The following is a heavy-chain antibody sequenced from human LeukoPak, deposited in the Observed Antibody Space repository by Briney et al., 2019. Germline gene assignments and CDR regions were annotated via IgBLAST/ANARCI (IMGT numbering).Heavy chain of an antibody. CDR1: GFTFSSYG. CDR2: IWYDGSNK. V-gene: IGHV3-33*08. J-gene: IGHJ4*02. D-gene: IGHD6-13*01. Sequence: PGGSLRLSCAASGFTFSSYGMHWVRQAPGKGLEWVAVIWYDGSNKYYADSVKGRFTISRDNSKNTLYLQMNSLRAEDTAVYYCARRGGSSRGSQGDDYWGQGTQVTVSS. CDR3: ARRGGSSRGSQGDDY.